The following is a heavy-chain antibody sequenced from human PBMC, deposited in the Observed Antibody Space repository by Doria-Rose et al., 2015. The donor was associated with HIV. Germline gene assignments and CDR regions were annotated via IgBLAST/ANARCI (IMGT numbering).Heavy chain of an antibody. CDR2: IFSDDEI. CDR1: GVSLSSPGMG. D-gene: IGHD6-13*01. CDR3: ARIKSSRWYHKYYFDF. V-gene: IGHV2-26*01. J-gene: IGHJ4*02. Sequence: SGPVLVKPTETLTLTCTVSGVSLSSPGMGVSWIRQPPGKALEWLANIFSDDEISYKTSLKSRLTIYRVTSKSQVVLTMTDMDPVDTATYYCARIKSSRWYHKYYFDFWGQGTLVIVSA.